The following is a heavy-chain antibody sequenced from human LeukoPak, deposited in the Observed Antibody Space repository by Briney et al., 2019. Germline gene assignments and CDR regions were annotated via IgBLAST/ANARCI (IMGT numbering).Heavy chain of an antibody. D-gene: IGHD6-19*01. J-gene: IGHJ3*02. Sequence: GGSLRLSCAASGFTFSSYAMSWVRQAPGKGLEWVANIKQDGSEKYYVDSVKGRFTISRDNAKNSLYLQMNSLRAEDTAVYYCARGGQWLANDAFDIWGQGTMVTVSS. CDR3: ARGGQWLANDAFDI. V-gene: IGHV3-7*01. CDR2: IKQDGSEK. CDR1: GFTFSSYA.